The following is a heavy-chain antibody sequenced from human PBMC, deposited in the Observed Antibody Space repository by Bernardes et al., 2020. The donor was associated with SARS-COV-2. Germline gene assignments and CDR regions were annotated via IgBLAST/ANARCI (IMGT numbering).Heavy chain of an antibody. CDR2: IYYSGST. V-gene: IGHV4-59*01. CDR1: GGSISSYY. D-gene: IGHD3-22*01. J-gene: IGHJ4*02. CDR3: ARSSENYYDSSGYYRD. Sequence: ETLSLTCTVSGGSISSYYWSWIRQPPGKGLEWIGYIYYSGSTNYNPSLKSRVTISVDTSKNQFSLKLSSVTAADTAVYYCARSSENYYDSSGYYRDWGQGTLVTVSS.